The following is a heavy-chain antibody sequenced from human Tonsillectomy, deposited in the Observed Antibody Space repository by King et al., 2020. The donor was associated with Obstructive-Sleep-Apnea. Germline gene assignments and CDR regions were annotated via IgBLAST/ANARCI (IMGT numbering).Heavy chain of an antibody. D-gene: IGHD1-1*01. V-gene: IGHV3-7*03. J-gene: IGHJ6*02. CDR3: ARVSRSEYVWNQPLWRYYYYGMDV. Sequence: VQLVESGGGLVQPGGSLRLSCSASGFTSSSYWMSWVRQAPGKGLEWVANIKEDGSEKNYVDSVKGRFTIARDNAKNSVDLQMNSLRAEDTAVYYCARVSRSEYVWNQPLWRYYYYGMDVWGQGTTVTVSS. CDR2: IKEDGSEK. CDR1: GFTSSSYW.